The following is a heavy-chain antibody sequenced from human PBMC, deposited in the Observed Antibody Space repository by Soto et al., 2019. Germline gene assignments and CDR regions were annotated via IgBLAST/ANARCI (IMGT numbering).Heavy chain of an antibody. D-gene: IGHD2-15*01. CDR1: GFTFSNAW. V-gene: IGHV3-15*07. CDR2: IKSKTDGGTT. CDR3: TTGRRYCSGGRCSYYFDY. J-gene: IGHJ4*02. Sequence: GGSLRLSCAASGFTFSNAWMNWVRQAPGKGLEWVGRIKSKTDGGTTDYAAPVKGRFTISRDDSKNTLYLQMNSLKTEDTAVYYCTTGRRYCSGGRCSYYFDYWGQGTLVTVSS.